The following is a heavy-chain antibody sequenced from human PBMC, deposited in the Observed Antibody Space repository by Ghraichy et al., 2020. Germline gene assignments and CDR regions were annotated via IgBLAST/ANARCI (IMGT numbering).Heavy chain of an antibody. CDR2: ITPYNGNT. V-gene: IGHV1-18*01. J-gene: IGHJ4*02. CDR3: ARVGYSSSCDVRWYYFDY. Sequence: ASVKVSCKASGYTFTSYGISWVRQAPGQGLEWMGWITPYNGNTNYAQKLQGRVTITTDTSTSTTYMELRSLRSDDTAVYYCARVGYSSSCDVRWYYFDYWGQGTLVTVSS. CDR1: GYTFTSYG. D-gene: IGHD6-13*01.